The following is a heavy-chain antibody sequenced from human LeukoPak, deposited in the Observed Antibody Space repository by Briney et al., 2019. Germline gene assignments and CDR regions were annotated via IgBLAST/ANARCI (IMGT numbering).Heavy chain of an antibody. D-gene: IGHD3-22*01. V-gene: IGHV3-23*01. J-gene: IGHJ4*02. CDR1: RFTFSRYA. Sequence: GGSLRLSCAASRFTFSRYAMNWVRQAPGKGLEWVSAISGSGGSTYYADSVKGRFTISRGNSKNTLYLQMNSLRVEDTAVYYCAKNPQYYYDSSGFFEYWGQGTLVTVSS. CDR2: ISGSGGST. CDR3: AKNPQYYYDSSGFFEY.